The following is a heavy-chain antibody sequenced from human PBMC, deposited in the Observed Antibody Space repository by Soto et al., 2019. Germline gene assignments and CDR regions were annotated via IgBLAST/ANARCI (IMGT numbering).Heavy chain of an antibody. D-gene: IGHD1-26*01. CDR1: GFIFDDYG. Sequence: EVQLVESGGGVLRPGESLRLSCAASGFIFDDYGMSWARQAPGKGLEWVSGVNWNGGSTGYAASVKGRFTLSRDKAKNFLFLQMNSLLVEDTAFYYCVRGASLNFDYWGQGTLVTVSS. J-gene: IGHJ4*02. CDR2: VNWNGGST. CDR3: VRGASLNFDY. V-gene: IGHV3-20*04.